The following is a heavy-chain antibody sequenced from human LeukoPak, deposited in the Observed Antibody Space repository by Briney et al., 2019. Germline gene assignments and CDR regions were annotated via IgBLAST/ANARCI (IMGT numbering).Heavy chain of an antibody. D-gene: IGHD3-16*01. J-gene: IGHJ3*02. CDR1: GYTFTGYY. V-gene: IGHV1-2*06. CDR3: ARPLELGAFDI. Sequence: GASVKVSCKASGYTFTGYYMHWVRQAPGQGLEWMGRINPNSGGTNYAQKFQGRVTMTRDTPISTAYMELSRLRSDDTAVYYCARPLELGAFDIWGQGTMVTVSS. CDR2: INPNSGGT.